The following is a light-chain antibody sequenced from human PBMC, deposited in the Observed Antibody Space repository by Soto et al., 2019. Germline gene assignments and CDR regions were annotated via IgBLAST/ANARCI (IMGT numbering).Light chain of an antibody. CDR3: QQYYNWPYT. V-gene: IGKV3-15*01. Sequence: EIVMTQSPATLSVSPGERATLSCRASQSVSSNLAWYQQKPGQAPRLLIYGASTRATSIPARFSGSGSGTEFTLTISSLQSEDFAVYYCQQYYNWPYTFGQGTNREIK. CDR1: QSVSSN. CDR2: GAS. J-gene: IGKJ2*01.